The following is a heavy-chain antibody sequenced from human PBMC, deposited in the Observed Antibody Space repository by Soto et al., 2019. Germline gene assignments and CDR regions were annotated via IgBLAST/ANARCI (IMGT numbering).Heavy chain of an antibody. CDR2: IIPILGIA. V-gene: IGHV1-69*02. Sequence: SVKVSSKASGGTFSSYTISWVRQAPGQGLEWMGRIIPILGIANYAQKFQGRVTITADKSTSTAYMELSSLRSEDTAVYYCARAVTINWFDPWGQGTLVTVSS. J-gene: IGHJ5*02. CDR3: ARAVTINWFDP. D-gene: IGHD4-17*01. CDR1: GGTFSSYT.